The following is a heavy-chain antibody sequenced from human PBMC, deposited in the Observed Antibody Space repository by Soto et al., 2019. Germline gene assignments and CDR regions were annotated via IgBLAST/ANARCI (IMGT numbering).Heavy chain of an antibody. J-gene: IGHJ4*02. V-gene: IGHV4-34*01. D-gene: IGHD6-19*01. CDR2: IYYSGST. CDR1: GGSFSGYY. Sequence: SETLSLTCAVYGGSFSGYYWSWIRQPPGKGLEWIGSIYYSGSTYYNPSLKSRVTISVDTSKNQFSLKLSSVTAADTAVYYCARRSSGWYPYYFDYWGQGTLVTVSS. CDR3: ARRSSGWYPYYFDY.